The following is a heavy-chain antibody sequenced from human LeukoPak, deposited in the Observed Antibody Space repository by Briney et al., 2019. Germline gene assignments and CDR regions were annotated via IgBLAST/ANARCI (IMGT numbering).Heavy chain of an antibody. J-gene: IGHJ4*02. CDR3: TTGSSYPPGELDY. CDR1: GGSLSNYY. V-gene: IGHV4-59*01. D-gene: IGHD1-7*01. CDR2: IFYSGTT. Sequence: SETLSLTCTVSGGSLSNYYWSWVRPPPGKGREWIGYIFYSGTTDYNPSLKSRVHISLETSKNQFSLRLSSVAAADTAVYYCTTGSSYPPGELDYWGEGFLVTVSS.